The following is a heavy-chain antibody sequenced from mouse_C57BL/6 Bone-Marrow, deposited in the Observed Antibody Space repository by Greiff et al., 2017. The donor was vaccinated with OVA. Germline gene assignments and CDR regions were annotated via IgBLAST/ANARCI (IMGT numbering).Heavy chain of an antibody. CDR2: IDPETGGT. Sequence: QVQLQQSGAELVRPGASVTLSCKASGSTFTDYEMHWVKQTPVHGLEWIGAIDPETGGTAYNQKFKGKAILTADKSSSTAYMELRSLTSEDSAVYYCTRGVLRSAWFAYWGQGTLVTVSA. CDR3: TRGVLRSAWFAY. V-gene: IGHV1-15*01. J-gene: IGHJ3*01. CDR1: GSTFTDYE. D-gene: IGHD1-1*01.